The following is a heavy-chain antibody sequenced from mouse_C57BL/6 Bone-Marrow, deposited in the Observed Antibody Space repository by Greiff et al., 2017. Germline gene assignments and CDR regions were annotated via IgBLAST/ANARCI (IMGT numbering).Heavy chain of an antibody. Sequence: EVQLQQSGPELAKPGASVKISCKASGYSFTGYYMNWVKQSTEKSLEWIGEINPSTGGTTYNQKFKAKATLTVDKSSSTAYMQLKSLTSEDSAVYYCARSVRRSFAYRGQGTLGTVSA. D-gene: IGHD2-14*01. CDR2: INPSTGGT. CDR1: GYSFTGYY. V-gene: IGHV1-42*01. J-gene: IGHJ3*01. CDR3: ARSVRRSFAY.